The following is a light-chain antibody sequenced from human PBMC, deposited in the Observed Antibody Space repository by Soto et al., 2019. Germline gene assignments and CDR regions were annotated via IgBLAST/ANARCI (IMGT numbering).Light chain of an antibody. CDR1: QSVSSSS. CDR3: QQYGSSPLT. V-gene: IGKV3-20*01. CDR2: GAS. Sequence: EVVLTQSPGTLSLSPGERATLSCRASQSVSSSSLAWYQQKPGQAPRLLIYGASSRATGIPDRFIGSGSGADFTLTISRLEPEDFAVYFCQQYGSSPLTFGGGTKVEIK. J-gene: IGKJ4*01.